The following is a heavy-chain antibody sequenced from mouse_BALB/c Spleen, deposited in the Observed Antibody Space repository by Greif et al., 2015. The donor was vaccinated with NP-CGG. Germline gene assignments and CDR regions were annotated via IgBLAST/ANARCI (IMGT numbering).Heavy chain of an antibody. CDR3: ARSDGSMDY. CDR2: ISSGSSTI. J-gene: IGHJ4*01. CDR1: GFTFSSFG. V-gene: IGHV5-17*02. D-gene: IGHD1-2*01. Sequence: EVMLVESGGGLVQPGGSRKLSCAASGFTFSSFGMHWVRQAPEKGLEWVAYISSGSSTIYYADTVRGRFTISRGDPKNVLFLQMTSLRSEDTAMYYCARSDGSMDYWGQGTPVTVSS.